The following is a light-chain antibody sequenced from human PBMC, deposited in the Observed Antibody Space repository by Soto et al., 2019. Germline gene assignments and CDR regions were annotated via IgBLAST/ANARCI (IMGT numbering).Light chain of an antibody. CDR2: GAS. CDR3: QQYCSSPWT. V-gene: IGKV3-20*01. CDR1: QSVSSSY. Sequence: EIVLTQSPGTLSLSPGERATLSCRASQSVSSSYLAWYQQKPGQAPRLLIYGASSRATGIPDRFSGSGSGTYFTLTISSLEPEDFPLYYCQQYCSSPWTFGQGAKVVIK. J-gene: IGKJ1*01.